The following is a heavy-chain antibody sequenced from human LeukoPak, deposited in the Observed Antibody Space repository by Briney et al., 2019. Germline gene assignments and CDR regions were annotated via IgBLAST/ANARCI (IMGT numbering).Heavy chain of an antibody. J-gene: IGHJ4*02. CDR2: ISTSGNT. V-gene: IGHV4-4*07. CDR3: ARGEGNYFDY. Sequence: SETLSLTCTVSGGSISSYYWTWIRQPAGTGLEWIGRISTSGNTNYTPSLKSRVTMSVDTSRNQFSLKLTSVTAADAAVYYCARGEGNYFDYWGQGALVTVSS. CDR1: GGSISSYY.